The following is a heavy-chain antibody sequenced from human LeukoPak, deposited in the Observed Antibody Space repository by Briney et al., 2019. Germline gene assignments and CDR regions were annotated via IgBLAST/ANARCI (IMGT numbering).Heavy chain of an antibody. CDR1: GGSIRSSTDY. D-gene: IGHD6-19*01. V-gene: IGHV4-39*07. CDR2: IYYSGST. Sequence: SETLSLTCTVSGGSIRSSTDYWGWIRQRPGKELEWTGRIYYSGSTYYNPSLKSRVTISVDTSKNQFYVKLSSVTAADTAVYYCARSIRGYSSGWYYFDYWGQGTLITVSS. CDR3: ARSIRGYSSGWYYFDY. J-gene: IGHJ4*02.